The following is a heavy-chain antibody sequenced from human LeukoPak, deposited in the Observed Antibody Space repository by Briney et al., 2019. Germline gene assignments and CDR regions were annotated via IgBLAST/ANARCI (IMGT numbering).Heavy chain of an antibody. CDR2: ISGSGGST. V-gene: IGHV3-23*01. CDR3: AKDHVVVTAILGP. J-gene: IGHJ5*02. Sequence: PGGSLRLSCAASGFTFSSYGVHWVRQAPGKGLEWVSAISGSGGSTYYADSVKGRFTISRDNSKNTLYLQMNSLRAEDTAVYYCAKDHVVVTAILGPWGQGTLVTVSS. D-gene: IGHD2-21*02. CDR1: GFTFSSYG.